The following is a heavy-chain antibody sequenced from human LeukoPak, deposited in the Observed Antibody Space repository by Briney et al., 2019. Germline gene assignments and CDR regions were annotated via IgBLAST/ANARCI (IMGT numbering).Heavy chain of an antibody. Sequence: SETLSLTCTVSGGSISSGDYYWPWIRQHPGMGLEWIGYIHYSGITYYNPSLKSRVTMSLDTSKNQFSLKLSSVTAADTAVYYCARYGLNLGSSGMDVWGQGTTVTVSS. CDR2: IHYSGIT. J-gene: IGHJ6*02. D-gene: IGHD1-1*01. V-gene: IGHV4-31*03. CDR1: GGSISSGDYY. CDR3: ARYGLNLGSSGMDV.